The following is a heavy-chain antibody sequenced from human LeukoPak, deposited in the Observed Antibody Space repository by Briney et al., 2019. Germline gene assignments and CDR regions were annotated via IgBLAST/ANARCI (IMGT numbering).Heavy chain of an antibody. CDR3: ARFLIITYYDSSGYYGAGYFDY. Sequence: GESLKISCKGSGYSFTSYWIGWVHQMPGKGLEWIGIIYPGDSDTRYSPSFQGQVTISADKSISTAYLQWSSLKASDTAMYYCARFLIITYYDSSGYYGAGYFDYWGQGTLVTVSS. J-gene: IGHJ4*02. V-gene: IGHV5-51*07. CDR1: GYSFTSYW. CDR2: IYPGDSDT. D-gene: IGHD3-22*01.